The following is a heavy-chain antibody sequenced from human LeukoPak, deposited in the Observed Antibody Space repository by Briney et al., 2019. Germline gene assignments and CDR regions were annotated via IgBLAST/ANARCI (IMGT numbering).Heavy chain of an antibody. CDR1: GFTFRTYA. V-gene: IGHV3-53*01. J-gene: IGHJ4*02. D-gene: IGHD6-13*01. CDR3: ASGRYSSSWYHHFDY. CDR2: IFSGGGT. Sequence: GGSLRLSCAASGFTFRTYAMSWVRQAPGKGLEWVSVIFSGGGTYYADSVKGRFTISRDNSKNTLYLQMNSLRAEDTAVYYCASGRYSSSWYHHFDYWGQGTLVTVSS.